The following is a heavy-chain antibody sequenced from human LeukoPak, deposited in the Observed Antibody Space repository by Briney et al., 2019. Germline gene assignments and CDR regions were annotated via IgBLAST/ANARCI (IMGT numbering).Heavy chain of an antibody. Sequence: GGSLRLSCAASGFTFSTYWMHWVRQAPGKGLVWVSRINSDGSATNYADSVKGRFTISRDNAKNTLYLQMSSLRAEDTAVYYCTRDLGGTSWGEWNYWGQGTLVTVSS. D-gene: IGHD3-16*01. CDR2: INSDGSAT. V-gene: IGHV3-74*01. CDR1: GFTFSTYW. CDR3: TRDLGGTSWGEWNY. J-gene: IGHJ4*02.